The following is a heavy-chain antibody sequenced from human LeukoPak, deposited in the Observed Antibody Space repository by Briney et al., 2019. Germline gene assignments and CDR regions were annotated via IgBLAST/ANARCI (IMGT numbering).Heavy chain of an antibody. CDR1: GYTFTSSY. CDR2: VSAYNGKT. V-gene: IGHV1-18*01. D-gene: IGHD1-26*01. CDR3: ARGGTYYPCIDY. J-gene: IGHJ4*02. Sequence: ASVKLSCKASGYTFTSSYINWVRQPPGQGLEWMGWVSAYNGKTSYVQNFQGRVTMTTDSSTNTAYMDLTSLTSDDTAVYYCARGGTYYPCIDYWGQGTLVTVSS.